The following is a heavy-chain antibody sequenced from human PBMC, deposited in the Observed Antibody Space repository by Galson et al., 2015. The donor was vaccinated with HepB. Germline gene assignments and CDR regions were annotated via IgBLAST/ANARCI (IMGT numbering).Heavy chain of an antibody. Sequence: SVKVSCKASGYRFNTYGISWVRQVPGQGLEWMGWISVRNGDTKFAQNLEDRITMATDSSTNTAYMELRRLTSDDTAIYYCAREGVYGDYVGFAQFFGVDVWGQGTTVIVSS. CDR3: AREGVYGDYVGFAQFFGVDV. CDR2: ISVRNGDT. J-gene: IGHJ6*02. V-gene: IGHV1-18*01. CDR1: GYRFNTYG. D-gene: IGHD2-21*02.